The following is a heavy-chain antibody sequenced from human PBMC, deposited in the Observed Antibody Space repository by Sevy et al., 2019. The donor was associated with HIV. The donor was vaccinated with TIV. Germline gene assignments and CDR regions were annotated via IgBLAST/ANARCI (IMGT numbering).Heavy chain of an antibody. D-gene: IGHD3-3*01. CDR3: ARKGVSAYDDTFDP. Sequence: SQTLSLTCTVSGGSISSYYWSWIRQPPGKGLEWIGYISYSGSTNYNPSLKSRVTISIDTSKNQFSVKLSSMTAADTAVYYCARKGVSAYDDTFDPWGQGTLVTVSS. V-gene: IGHV4-59*08. CDR2: ISYSGST. CDR1: GGSISSYY. J-gene: IGHJ5*02.